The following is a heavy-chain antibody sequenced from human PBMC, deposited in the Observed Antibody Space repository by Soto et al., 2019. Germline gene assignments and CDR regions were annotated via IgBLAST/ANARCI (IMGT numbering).Heavy chain of an antibody. D-gene: IGHD3-10*01. CDR2: IWHDGSYK. Sequence: QVQLVESGGGVVQPGRSLRLSCAASGFTFSDYGMHWVRQAPGKGLNWVAVIWHDGSYKFYGDSVKGRFTVSRDNSKNTVYLQMNSLRVEDTAVYSCARADLYGSPYHYALGVWGQGTTVSVSS. J-gene: IGHJ6*02. V-gene: IGHV3-33*01. CDR1: GFTFSDYG. CDR3: ARADLYGSPYHYALGV.